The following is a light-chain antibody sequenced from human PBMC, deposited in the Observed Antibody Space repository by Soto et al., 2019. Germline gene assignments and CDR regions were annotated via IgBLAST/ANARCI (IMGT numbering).Light chain of an antibody. CDR1: QSVSSNF. Sequence: PGESVTLSCRASQSVSSNFLAWYQQKPGQAPRLLIYGASNRAAGIPDRFSGSGSGTDFTLTISRLEPEDFAVYYCQQYGSSGTFGQGTKVDI. V-gene: IGKV3-20*01. CDR2: GAS. J-gene: IGKJ1*01. CDR3: QQYGSSGT.